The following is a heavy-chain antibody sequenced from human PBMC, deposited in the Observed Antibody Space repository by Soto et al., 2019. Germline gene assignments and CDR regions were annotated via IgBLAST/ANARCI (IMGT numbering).Heavy chain of an antibody. CDR1: RGTFSSYA. CDR2: IIPIFGTA. D-gene: IGHD3-16*01. V-gene: IGHV1-69*13. Sequence: SVKVSCKASRGTFSSYAISWVRQAPGQGLEWMGGIIPIFGTADYAQKFQGRVAITADASTSTAYMELSSLRSEDTAVYYCASAWGPSYYYGMDVWGQGTTVTVSS. CDR3: ASAWGPSYYYGMDV. J-gene: IGHJ6*02.